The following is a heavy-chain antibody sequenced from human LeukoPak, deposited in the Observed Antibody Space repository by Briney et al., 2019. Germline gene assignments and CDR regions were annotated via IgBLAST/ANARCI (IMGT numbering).Heavy chain of an antibody. CDR2: IYSSGTT. D-gene: IGHD1-1*01. CDR1: GGSISSGGYY. J-gene: IGHJ4*02. CDR3: ARLTTGPDY. Sequence: SETLSLTCTVSGGSISSGGYYWSWIRQLPGKGLDWIGYIYSSGTTYYNPSLKSRVTMSVDTSKNQFSLKLISVTAADTAVYYCARLTTGPDYWGQGTLVTVSS. V-gene: IGHV4-31*03.